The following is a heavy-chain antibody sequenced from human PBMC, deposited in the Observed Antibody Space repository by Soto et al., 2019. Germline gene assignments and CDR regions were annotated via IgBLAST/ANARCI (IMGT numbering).Heavy chain of an antibody. CDR2: INAGNGNT. D-gene: IGHD3-22*01. J-gene: IGHJ5*02. Sequence: ASVKVSCKASGYTFTSYAMHWVRQAPGQRLEWMGWINAGNGNTKYSQKFQGRVTITRDTSASTAYMELSSLRSEDTAVYYCARITGDYYDSSGYYYWFDPWGQGTLVTVSS. CDR1: GYTFTSYA. CDR3: ARITGDYYDSSGYYYWFDP. V-gene: IGHV1-3*01.